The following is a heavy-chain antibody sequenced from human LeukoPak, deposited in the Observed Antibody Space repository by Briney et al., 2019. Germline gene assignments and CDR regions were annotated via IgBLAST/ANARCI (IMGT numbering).Heavy chain of an antibody. D-gene: IGHD2-15*01. CDR3: ARGACRGGSCYGDFDY. J-gene: IGHJ4*02. Sequence: PSETLSLTCAVYGGSFSGYYWSWIRQPPGKGLEWIGEINHSGSTNYNPSLKSRVTIPVDTSKNQFSLKLSSVTAADTAIYYCARGACRGGSCYGDFDYWGRGTLVTVSS. CDR2: INHSGST. V-gene: IGHV4-34*01. CDR1: GGSFSGYY.